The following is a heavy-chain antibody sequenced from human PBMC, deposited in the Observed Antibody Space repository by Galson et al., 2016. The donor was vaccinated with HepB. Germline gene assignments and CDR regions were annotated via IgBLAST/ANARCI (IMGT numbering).Heavy chain of an antibody. J-gene: IGHJ4*02. CDR2: IYHSGST. Sequence: LSLTCAVSNGSIISSNWWNWVRQPPGKGLEWIGGIYHSGSTNYNPSLTSRVTISIDKSRNQFSLRLTSVTAADTAVYYCAALVSSWSQLDYWGQGMLVTVSS. D-gene: IGHD6-13*01. CDR1: NGSIISSNW. V-gene: IGHV4-4*02. CDR3: AALVSSWSQLDY.